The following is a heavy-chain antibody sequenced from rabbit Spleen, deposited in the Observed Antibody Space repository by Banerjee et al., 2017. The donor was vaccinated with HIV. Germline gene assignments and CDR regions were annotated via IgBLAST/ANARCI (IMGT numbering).Heavy chain of an antibody. V-gene: IGHV1S40*01. CDR2: IDTGSSGFT. CDR1: GFSFSSSSY. D-gene: IGHD1-1*01. CDR3: ARDSSSSVSSYGMDL. Sequence: QSLEESGGDLVQPGASLTLTCTASGFSFSSSSYMCWVRQAPGKGLEWIACIDTGSSGFTYCATWAKGRCTCSKTSSTTVTLQMTRLTAADTATYFCARDSSSSVSSYGMDLWGPGTLVTVS. J-gene: IGHJ6*01.